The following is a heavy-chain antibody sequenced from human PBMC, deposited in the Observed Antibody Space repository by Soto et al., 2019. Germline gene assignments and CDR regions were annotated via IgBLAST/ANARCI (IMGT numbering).Heavy chain of an antibody. D-gene: IGHD4-4*01. V-gene: IGHV3-7*03. CDR2: IRPDGSET. CDR3: AGWGGHDYNY. J-gene: IGHJ4*02. Sequence: EVQLVQSGGGLVQPGGSLRLSCVGSGFTFTDFYMNWVRQAPAKGLEWVANIRPDGSETNYVESVKGRFTTSRDNAKNSLFLQMNSLRADDTAVYYCAGWGGHDYNYWGQGILVTVSS. CDR1: GFTFTDFY.